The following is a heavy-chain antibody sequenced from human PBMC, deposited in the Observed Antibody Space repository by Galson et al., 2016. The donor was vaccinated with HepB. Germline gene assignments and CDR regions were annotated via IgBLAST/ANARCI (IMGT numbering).Heavy chain of an antibody. CDR1: GGSVSSGGFS. CDR2: IYYSGST. J-gene: IGHJ2*01. Sequence: TLSLTCAVSGGSVSSGGFSWSWIRQPPGKGLEWIGYIYYSGSTYYNPSLKSRVTISIDRSKNQFSLKLSSVTAADTAVYSCARAWGSRLTPSNWYFDLWGRGTLVSVSS. V-gene: IGHV4-30-2*01. D-gene: IGHD3-16*01. CDR3: ARAWGSRLTPSNWYFDL.